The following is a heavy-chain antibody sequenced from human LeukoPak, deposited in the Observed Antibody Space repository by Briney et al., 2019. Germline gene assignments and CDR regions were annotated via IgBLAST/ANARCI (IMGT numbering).Heavy chain of an antibody. D-gene: IGHD4-17*01. J-gene: IGHJ4*02. CDR3: ASETTVTALGY. V-gene: IGHV3-66*02. Sequence: GGSLRLSCAASGFTVSSNYMSWVRQAPGKGLEWVSVIYSGGSTYYADSVKGRFTISRDNSKNTLYLQMHSLRAEDTAVYYCASETTVTALGYWGQGTLVTVSS. CDR2: IYSGGST. CDR1: GFTVSSNY.